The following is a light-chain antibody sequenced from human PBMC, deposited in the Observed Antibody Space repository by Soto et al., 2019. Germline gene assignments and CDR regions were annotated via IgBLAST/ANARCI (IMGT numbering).Light chain of an antibody. V-gene: IGKV1-5*03. J-gene: IGKJ2*01. CDR3: QQYDSFPYN. CDR2: KAS. Sequence: DIQMTQFPSTLSASIGDRVTITCRASQTISSWLAWYQQKPGKAPKLLIYKASSLEIEVPSRFTGSASGTDFTLTLCSVQPDDFETYYCQQYDSFPYNFSQRARLAIK. CDR1: QTISSW.